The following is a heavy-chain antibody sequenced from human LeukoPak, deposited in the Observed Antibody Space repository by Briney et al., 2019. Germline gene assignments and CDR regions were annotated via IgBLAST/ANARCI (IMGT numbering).Heavy chain of an antibody. CDR1: GFTFSSYG. CDR3: ARVKGQQLVDRY. J-gene: IGHJ4*02. D-gene: IGHD6-13*01. V-gene: IGHV3-30*02. Sequence: PGGSLRLSCAASGFTFSSYGMHWVRQAPGKGLEWVAFIRYDGSNKYYADSVKGRFTISRDNSKNTLYLQMNSLRAEDTAVYYCARVKGQQLVDRYWGQGTLVTVSS. CDR2: IRYDGSNK.